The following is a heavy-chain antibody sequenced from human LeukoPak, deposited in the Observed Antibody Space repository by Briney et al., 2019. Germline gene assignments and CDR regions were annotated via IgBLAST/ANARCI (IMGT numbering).Heavy chain of an antibody. V-gene: IGHV4-30-4*01. D-gene: IGHD2-15*01. Sequence: SQTLSLTCTVSGGSISSGDYYWSWIRQPPGQGLEWIGYIYYSGSTSYNPSLKSRVAISVDTSNNEVSLKLSSVTAADTAVYYCARHGYCSGGSCYWDYWGQGTLVTVSS. CDR1: GGSISSGDYY. CDR2: IYYSGST. CDR3: ARHGYCSGGSCYWDY. J-gene: IGHJ4*02.